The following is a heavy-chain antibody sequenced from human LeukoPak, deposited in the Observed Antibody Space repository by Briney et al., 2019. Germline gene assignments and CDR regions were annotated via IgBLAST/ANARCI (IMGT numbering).Heavy chain of an antibody. Sequence: ASVTVSFKASGYTFTIYGISWVRQAPGQGLEWMGWISAYNGNTNYAQKLQGRVTMTTDTSTSTAYMELRSLRSDDTAVYYCARDLSCSSTSCYPYGAYYYYGMDVWGQGTTVTVSS. V-gene: IGHV1-18*01. CDR1: GYTFTIYG. D-gene: IGHD2-2*01. CDR2: ISAYNGNT. CDR3: ARDLSCSSTSCYPYGAYYYYGMDV. J-gene: IGHJ6*02.